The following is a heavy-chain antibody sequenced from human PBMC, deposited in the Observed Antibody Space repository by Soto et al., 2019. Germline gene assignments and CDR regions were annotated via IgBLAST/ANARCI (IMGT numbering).Heavy chain of an antibody. CDR1: GYTFTSYA. CDR3: ARVAGGIVVVPADDAFDI. Sequence: GASVKVSCKDSGYTFTSYAMHWVRQAPGQRLEWMGWINAGNGNTKYSQKFQGRVTITRDTSASTAYMELSSLRSEDTAVYYCARVAGGIVVVPADDAFDIWGQGTMVTVSS. D-gene: IGHD2-2*01. J-gene: IGHJ3*02. V-gene: IGHV1-3*01. CDR2: INAGNGNT.